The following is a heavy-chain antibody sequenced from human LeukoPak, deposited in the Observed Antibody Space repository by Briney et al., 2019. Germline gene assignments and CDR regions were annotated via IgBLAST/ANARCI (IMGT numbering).Heavy chain of an antibody. V-gene: IGHV4-61*02. CDR3: ARGGGYYYDSSGWYAFDI. D-gene: IGHD3-22*01. CDR1: GYSISSGYY. Sequence: PSETLSLTCAVSGYSISSGYYWRWIRQPAGKGLEWIGRIYTSGSTNYNPSLKSRVTISVDTSKNQFSLKLSSVTAADTAVYYCARGGGYYYDSSGWYAFDIWGQGTMVTVSS. CDR2: IYTSGST. J-gene: IGHJ3*02.